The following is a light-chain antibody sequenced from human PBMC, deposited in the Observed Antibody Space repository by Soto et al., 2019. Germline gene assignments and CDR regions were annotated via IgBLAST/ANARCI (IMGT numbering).Light chain of an antibody. CDR3: QQYKTWT. V-gene: IGKV1-5*01. CDR2: DAS. J-gene: IGKJ1*01. CDR1: QSIGNL. Sequence: DIEMTQSPSTLSASVGDRVTVTCRASQSIGNLLAWYQQKPGKAPNLLISDASNLESGVPSRFSGSGSETEFTLTITSLQPEDFATYYCQQYKTWTFGQGTKVEIK.